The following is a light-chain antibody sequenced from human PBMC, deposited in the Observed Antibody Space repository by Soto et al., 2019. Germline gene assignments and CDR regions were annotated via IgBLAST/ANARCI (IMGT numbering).Light chain of an antibody. CDR3: QQLSRYPLT. CDR2: SAS. V-gene: IGKV1-9*01. J-gene: IGKJ4*01. Sequence: DIHLTQSPSVRSASVVDTVSSTFLGRQALSNYLAWYQQKPGKAPDLLIYSASTLQSGVPSRFSGSGSETEFSLTIRALQPEDFATYYCQQLSRYPLTFGGGTKVDIK. CDR1: QALSNY.